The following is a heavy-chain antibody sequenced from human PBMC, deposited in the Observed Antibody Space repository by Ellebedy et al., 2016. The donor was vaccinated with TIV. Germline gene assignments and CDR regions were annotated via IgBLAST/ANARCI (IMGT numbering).Heavy chain of an antibody. V-gene: IGHV1-24*01. CDR1: GYTLTELS. Sequence: AASVKVSCKVSGYTLTELSMHWVRQAPGKGLEWMGGFDPEDGETIYAQKFQGRVTMTEDTSTDTAYMELSSLRSEDTAVYYCATGYYDSSRGNWFDPWGQGTLVTVSS. CDR2: FDPEDGET. D-gene: IGHD3-22*01. CDR3: ATGYYDSSRGNWFDP. J-gene: IGHJ5*02.